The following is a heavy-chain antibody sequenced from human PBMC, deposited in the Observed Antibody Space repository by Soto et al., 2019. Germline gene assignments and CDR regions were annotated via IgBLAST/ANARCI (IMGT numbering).Heavy chain of an antibody. J-gene: IGHJ3*02. V-gene: IGHV3-30-3*01. D-gene: IGHD3-16*01. CDR2: ISYDGSNK. Sequence: GSLRLSCAASGFTFSSYAMHWVRQAPGKGLEWVAVISYDGSNKYYADSVKGRFTISRDNSKNTLYLQMNSLRAEDTAVYYCARDDGVWDAFDIWGQGTRVTVSS. CDR1: GFTFSSYA. CDR3: ARDDGVWDAFDI.